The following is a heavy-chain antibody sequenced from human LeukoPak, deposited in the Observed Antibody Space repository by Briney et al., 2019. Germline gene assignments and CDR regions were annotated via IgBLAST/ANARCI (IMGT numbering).Heavy chain of an antibody. CDR3: ARHSYSGTYYGKYYFDF. Sequence: MSGESLKISCKGSGYSFTSYWIDWVRQMPGKGLEWMGIIYPGDSDSRYSPSFQGQVTISADKSISTAYLQWSSLKASDTAMYYCARHSYSGTYYGKYYFDFWGQGTLVTVSS. CDR1: GYSFTSYW. V-gene: IGHV5-51*01. CDR2: IYPGDSDS. J-gene: IGHJ4*02. D-gene: IGHD1-26*01.